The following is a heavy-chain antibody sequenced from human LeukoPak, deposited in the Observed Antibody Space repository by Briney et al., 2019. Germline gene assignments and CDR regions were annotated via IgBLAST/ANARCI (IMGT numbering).Heavy chain of an antibody. CDR1: GFTFSSYG. J-gene: IGHJ4*02. CDR3: AKDRSGWFFDY. V-gene: IGHV3-30*18. CDR2: ISYDGSNK. D-gene: IGHD6-19*01. Sequence: PGGSLRLSWAASGFTFSSYGMHWVRQAPGKGLEWVAVISYDGSNKYYADSVKGRFTISRDNSKNTLYLQMNSLRAGDTAVYYCAKDRSGWFFDYWGQGTLVTVSS.